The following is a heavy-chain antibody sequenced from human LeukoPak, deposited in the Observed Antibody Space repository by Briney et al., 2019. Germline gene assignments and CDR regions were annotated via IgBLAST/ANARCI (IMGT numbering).Heavy chain of an antibody. CDR1: GYTFTSYD. J-gene: IGHJ5*02. CDR3: AREVLPVSAHHLLGGWFDP. Sequence: GASVKVSCKASGYTFTSYDINWVRQATGQGLEWMGWMNPNSGNTGYAQKFQGRVTMTRNTSISTAYMELSSLRSEDTAVYYCAREVLPVSAHHLLGGWFDPWGQGTLVTVSS. CDR2: MNPNSGNT. V-gene: IGHV1-8*01. D-gene: IGHD2-8*02.